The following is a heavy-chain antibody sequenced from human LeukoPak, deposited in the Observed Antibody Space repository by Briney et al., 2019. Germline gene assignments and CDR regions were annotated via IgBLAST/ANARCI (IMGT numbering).Heavy chain of an antibody. CDR2: ISYDGSNK. J-gene: IGHJ4*02. CDR1: GFTFSSYA. D-gene: IGHD6-19*01. V-gene: IGHV3-30-3*01. Sequence: GRSLRLSCAASGFTFSSYAMHWIRQAPGKGLEWVAVISYDGSNKYYADSVKGRFTISRDNSKNTLYLQMNSLRAEDTAVYYCATAVAAFDYWGQGTLVTVSS. CDR3: ATAVAAFDY.